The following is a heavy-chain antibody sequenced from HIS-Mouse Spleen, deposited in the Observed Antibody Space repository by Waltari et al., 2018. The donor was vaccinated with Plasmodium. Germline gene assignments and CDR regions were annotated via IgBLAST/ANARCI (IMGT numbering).Heavy chain of an antibody. CDR2: INPNSGGT. D-gene: IGHD6-13*01. Sequence: QVQLVQSGAEVQKPGASVKVSCTASRYTFTGYYMHWVRPAPGHGLEWMGWINPNSGGTNYAQKFQGRVTMTRDTSISTAYMELSRLRSDDTAVYYCARVLGYKAAAGTFVEYFQHWGQGTLVTVSS. CDR3: ARVLGYKAAAGTFVEYFQH. V-gene: IGHV1-2*02. CDR1: RYTFTGYY. J-gene: IGHJ1*01.